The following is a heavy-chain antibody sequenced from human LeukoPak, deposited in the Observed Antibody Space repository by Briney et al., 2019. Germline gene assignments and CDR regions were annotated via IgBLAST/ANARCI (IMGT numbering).Heavy chain of an antibody. V-gene: IGHV4-4*02. J-gene: IGHJ6*02. CDR1: GGSISSSNW. CDR3: ARDYCTNGVCGDYYYGMDV. D-gene: IGHD2-8*01. CDR2: IYHSGST. Sequence: SGTLSLTCAVSGGSISSSNWWGWVRQPPGKGLEWIGEIYHSGSTNYNPSLKSRVTISVDKSKNQFSLKLSSVTAADTAVYYCARDYCTNGVCGDYYYGMDVWGQGTTVTVSS.